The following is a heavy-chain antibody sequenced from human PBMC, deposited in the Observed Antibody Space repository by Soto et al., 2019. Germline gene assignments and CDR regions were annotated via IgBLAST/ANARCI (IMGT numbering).Heavy chain of an antibody. CDR3: ARHESIMVVTAARGFDI. CDR2: IYYNGDT. V-gene: IGHV4-39*01. D-gene: IGHD2-21*02. Sequence: QLQLQESGPGLVKPSETLSLTCTVSGGSISSSSHYWVWIRQPPGKGLECIGNIYYNGDTYYNPSLKSQVTISIATSKSGFSMNLNSVPAADTAVYYCARHESIMVVTAARGFDIWGQGTMVTVSS. J-gene: IGHJ3*02. CDR1: GGSISSSSHY.